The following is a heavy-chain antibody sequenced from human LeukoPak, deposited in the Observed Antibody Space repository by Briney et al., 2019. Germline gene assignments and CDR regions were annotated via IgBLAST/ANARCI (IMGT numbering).Heavy chain of an antibody. Sequence: GGSLKLSCAATGFTFSGSAMHWVRQASGKGLEWVGHIGNKASNYATDYAPSLKGRFTISRDDSKDTAYLQVNSLKPEDTAVYYCAGNYDSWTGLNYWGLGTLVTVSS. J-gene: IGHJ4*02. CDR1: GFTFSGSA. CDR3: AGNYDSWTGLNY. V-gene: IGHV3-73*01. D-gene: IGHD3-3*01. CDR2: IGNKASNYAT.